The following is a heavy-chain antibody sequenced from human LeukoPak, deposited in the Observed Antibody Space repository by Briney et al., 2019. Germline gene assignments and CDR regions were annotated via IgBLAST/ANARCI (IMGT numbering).Heavy chain of an antibody. V-gene: IGHV4-39*07. J-gene: IGHJ4*02. CDR3: ARSVDTAMVI. Sequence: SETLSLTCTVSGGSINSSSYYWGWIRQPPGKGLEWIGSIYYSGSTYYNPSLKSRVTISVDTSKNQFSLKLSSVTAADTAVYYCARSVDTAMVIWGQGTLVTVSS. D-gene: IGHD5-18*01. CDR2: IYYSGST. CDR1: GGSINSSSYY.